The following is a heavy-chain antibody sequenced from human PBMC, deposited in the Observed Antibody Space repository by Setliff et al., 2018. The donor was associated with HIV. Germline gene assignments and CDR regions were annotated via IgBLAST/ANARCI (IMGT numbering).Heavy chain of an antibody. CDR2: IIPLFGTA. D-gene: IGHD6-6*01. CDR1: GGTFNINA. J-gene: IGHJ6*03. CDR3: SKVSEHRTSSGSFYYMDV. Sequence: GASVKVSCKASGGTFNINAVTWVRQAPGQGLEWVGAIIPLFGTANYAQKFQGRVTITADDSTSTVYMEVRSLRSADTAVYYCSKVSEHRTSSGSFYYMDVWGEGTTVTVSS. V-gene: IGHV1-69*13.